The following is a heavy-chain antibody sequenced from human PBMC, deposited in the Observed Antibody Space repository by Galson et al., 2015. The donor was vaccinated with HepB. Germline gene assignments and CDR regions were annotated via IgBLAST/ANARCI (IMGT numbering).Heavy chain of an antibody. CDR1: TGPISSSGYY. CDR3: ARLPPGRAAAGSSTHYYYYYMDV. Sequence: SETLSLTCTVSTGPISSSGYYWGWIRQPPGKGLEWIGSMDYSGSTYYNPSLKSRVTISVDSSKNQFSLNLTSVTAADTAVYYCARLPPGRAAAGSSTHYYYYYMDVWGKGTTVIVSS. CDR2: MDYSGST. V-gene: IGHV4-39*01. D-gene: IGHD6-13*01. J-gene: IGHJ6*03.